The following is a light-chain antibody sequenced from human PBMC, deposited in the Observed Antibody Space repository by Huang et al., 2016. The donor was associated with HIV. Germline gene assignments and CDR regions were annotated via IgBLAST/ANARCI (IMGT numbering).Light chain of an antibody. Sequence: DIVMTQSPDSLAVSPGERATINCKSSQTVLYSLNKKNYLAWFQQKPGRPPKLLIYGSTTRESGVPDRFSGSGSGTDFTLTINNLQAEDVAVYFCLQYYSVPQTFGHGTKVEIK. V-gene: IGKV4-1*01. CDR3: LQYYSVPQT. CDR2: GST. CDR1: QTVLYSLNKKNY. J-gene: IGKJ1*01.